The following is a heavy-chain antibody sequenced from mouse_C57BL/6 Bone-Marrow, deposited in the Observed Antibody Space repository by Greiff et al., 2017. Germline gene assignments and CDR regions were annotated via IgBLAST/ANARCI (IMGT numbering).Heavy chain of an antibody. J-gene: IGHJ2*01. CDR3: ARGYYYGSMYYFDV. CDR1: GYTFSDYY. V-gene: IGHV5-16*01. Sequence: EVLLVESEGGLVQPGSSMKLSCTASGYTFSDYYMAWVRQVPEKGLEWVANINYDGSSTYYLDSLKSRFTISRDNAKNILYLQMSSLKSEDTATYYCARGYYYGSMYYFDVWGQGTTLTVSS. CDR2: INYDGSST. D-gene: IGHD1-1*01.